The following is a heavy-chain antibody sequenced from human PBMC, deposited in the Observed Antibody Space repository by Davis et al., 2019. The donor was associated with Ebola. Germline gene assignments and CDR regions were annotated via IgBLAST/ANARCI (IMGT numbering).Heavy chain of an antibody. Sequence: SLKISCAASGFTFDGYAMHWVRQAPGKGLEWVSGISWNSGSIGYADSVKGRFTISRDNAKNSLYLQMNSLRSEDTAVYYCARDSSNYGDYVVLDYWGQGTLVTVSS. CDR2: ISWNSGSI. CDR3: ARDSSNYGDYVVLDY. V-gene: IGHV3-9*01. D-gene: IGHD4-17*01. CDR1: GFTFDGYA. J-gene: IGHJ4*02.